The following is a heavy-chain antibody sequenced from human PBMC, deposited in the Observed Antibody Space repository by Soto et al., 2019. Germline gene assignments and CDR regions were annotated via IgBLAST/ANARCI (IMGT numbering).Heavy chain of an antibody. V-gene: IGHV3-48*01. CDR1: GFTFSSYS. Sequence: GGSLRLSCAASGFTFSSYSMNWVRQAPGKGLEWVSNISSSSSTIYSADSVKGRFTISRDNAKNSLYLQMNSLRAEDTAVYYCAMITMVRGVISPGAWGQGTLVTVSS. D-gene: IGHD3-10*01. CDR3: AMITMVRGVISPGA. CDR2: ISSSSSTI. J-gene: IGHJ4*02.